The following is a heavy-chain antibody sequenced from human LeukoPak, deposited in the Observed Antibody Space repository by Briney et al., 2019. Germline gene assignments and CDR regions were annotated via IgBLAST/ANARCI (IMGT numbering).Heavy chain of an antibody. CDR2: ISYDGSNT. J-gene: IGHJ4*02. D-gene: IGHD3-16*02. V-gene: IGHV3-30*18. CDR1: GFTFSSYG. Sequence: PGGSLRLSCAASGFTFSSYGMHWVRQAPGKGLEWVAVISYDGSNTYYADAVKASLPTSRDNPKNTLYLQTNSLRAEAPAVYYCAQDRGLSWPYSYFDYWGQGTLVTVSS. CDR3: AQDRGLSWPYSYFDY.